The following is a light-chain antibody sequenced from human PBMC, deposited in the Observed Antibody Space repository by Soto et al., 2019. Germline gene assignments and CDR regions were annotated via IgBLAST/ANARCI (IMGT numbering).Light chain of an antibody. Sequence: EIVLTQSPATLSVSPGERVTLSCRASQTVSGSLAWYQQKPGQPPRLLIYDASYRAIGIPARFSGSGSGKGFTLTISSLEPDDFATYYCQQRSSWPPAITFGQGTRLEIK. J-gene: IGKJ5*01. CDR1: QTVSGS. CDR2: DAS. V-gene: IGKV3-11*01. CDR3: QQRSSWPPAIT.